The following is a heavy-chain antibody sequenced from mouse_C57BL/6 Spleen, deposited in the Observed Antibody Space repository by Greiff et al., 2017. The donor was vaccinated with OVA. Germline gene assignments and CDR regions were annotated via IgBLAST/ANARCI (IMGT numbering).Heavy chain of an antibody. CDR3: ASPYYYGSSYNYARDY. J-gene: IGHJ4*01. Sequence: QVQLQQPGAELVKPGASVKMSCKASGYTFTSYWITWVKQRPGQGLEWIGDIYPGSGSTNYNEKFKSKATLTVDTSSSTAYMQLSSLTSEDSAVYYCASPYYYGSSYNYARDYWGQGTSVTVSS. CDR1: GYTFTSYW. CDR2: IYPGSGST. D-gene: IGHD1-1*01. V-gene: IGHV1-55*01.